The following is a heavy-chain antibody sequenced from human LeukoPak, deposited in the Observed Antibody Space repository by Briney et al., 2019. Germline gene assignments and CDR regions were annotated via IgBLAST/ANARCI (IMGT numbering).Heavy chain of an antibody. V-gene: IGHV4-34*01. J-gene: IGHJ4*02. CDR2: INQSGVT. D-gene: IGHD2-2*01. CDR1: GGSCSGSY. Sequence: SETLSLTCAVYGGSCSGSYWSWIRQSPGKGLEWIGEINQSGVTNGNPSLTSRVSISVDTSKNQFSLRLSSVTAADTAVYFCARGRPATIWGQGALVTVSS. CDR3: ARGRPATI.